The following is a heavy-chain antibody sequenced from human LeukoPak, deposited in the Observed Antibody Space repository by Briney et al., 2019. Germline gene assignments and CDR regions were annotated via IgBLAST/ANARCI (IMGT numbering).Heavy chain of an antibody. CDR3: ASPTSYYGDYVPFDY. Sequence: GGSLRLSCAASGFTFSSYGMHWVRQAPGKGLEWVAFIRYDGSNKYYADSVKGRFTISRDNSKNTLYLQMNSLRAEDTAVYYCASPTSYYGDYVPFDYWGQGTLVTVSS. J-gene: IGHJ4*02. D-gene: IGHD4-17*01. V-gene: IGHV3-30*02. CDR2: IRYDGSNK. CDR1: GFTFSSYG.